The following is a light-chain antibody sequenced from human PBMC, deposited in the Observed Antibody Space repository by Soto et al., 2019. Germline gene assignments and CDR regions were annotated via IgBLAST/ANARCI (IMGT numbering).Light chain of an antibody. J-gene: IGKJ2*01. Sequence: DIQMTQSPSSLSASVGDRVTITCRPSQTISNYLNWYQQKPGKGPKFLIYASSNLQNGVPSRFSGSTSGADFTLTINGLQPEDFATYFCQQSYSFPYTFGQGTNLEI. CDR2: ASS. CDR3: QQSYSFPYT. CDR1: QTISNY. V-gene: IGKV1-39*01.